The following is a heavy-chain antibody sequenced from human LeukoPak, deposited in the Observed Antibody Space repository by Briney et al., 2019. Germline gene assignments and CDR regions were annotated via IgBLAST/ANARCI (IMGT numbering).Heavy chain of an antibody. CDR1: GYTLTELS. Sequence: ASVKVSFKVSGYTLTELSMHWVGQAPGKGLEWMGGFDPEDGETIYAQKFQGRVTMTEDTSTDTAYMELSSLRSEDTAVYYCATAHSRWYGYNAYFDYWGQGTLVTVSS. J-gene: IGHJ4*02. D-gene: IGHD5-24*01. CDR3: ATAHSRWYGYNAYFDY. CDR2: FDPEDGET. V-gene: IGHV1-24*01.